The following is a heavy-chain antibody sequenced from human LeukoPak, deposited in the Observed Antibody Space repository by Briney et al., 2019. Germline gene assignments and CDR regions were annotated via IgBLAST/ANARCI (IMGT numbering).Heavy chain of an antibody. CDR2: IHHSGST. Sequence: SETLSLTCAVSGGSISSGGYSWSWIRQPPGKGLEWIGYIHHSGSTYYNPSLKSRVTISVDRSKNQFSLKLSSVTAADTAVYYCARGDSSGYYRYFDYWGQGTLVTVSS. CDR3: ARGDSSGYYRYFDY. D-gene: IGHD3-22*01. V-gene: IGHV4-30-2*01. J-gene: IGHJ4*02. CDR1: GGSISSGGYS.